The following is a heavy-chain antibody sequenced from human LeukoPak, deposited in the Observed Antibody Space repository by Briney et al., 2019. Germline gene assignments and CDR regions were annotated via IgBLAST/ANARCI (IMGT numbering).Heavy chain of an antibody. Sequence: GESLKISCKGSGYSFTRYWIGWVRQMPGKGLEWMGIIYPGDPDTRYSPSFQGQVTISADKSASTAYLQWSSLKASDTAMYYCATALPGYKDAFDIWGQGTMVTVSS. J-gene: IGHJ3*02. V-gene: IGHV5-51*01. CDR3: ATALPGYKDAFDI. CDR1: GYSFTRYW. CDR2: IYPGDPDT. D-gene: IGHD1-1*01.